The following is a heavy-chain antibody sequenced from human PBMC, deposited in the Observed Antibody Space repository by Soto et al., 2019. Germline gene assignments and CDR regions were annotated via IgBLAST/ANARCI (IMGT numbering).Heavy chain of an antibody. CDR1: GFTFSNAW. CDR2: IKSKTDGGTT. D-gene: IGHD3-10*01. V-gene: IGHV3-15*01. J-gene: IGHJ4*02. Sequence: PGGSLRLSCAASGFTFSNAWMSWVRQAPGKGLEWVGRIKSKTDGGTTDYAAPVKGRFTISRDDSKNTLYLQMNSLKTEDTAVYYCTTDRGSGSYQPTPYYFDYWGQGTQVTVSS. CDR3: TTDRGSGSYQPTPYYFDY.